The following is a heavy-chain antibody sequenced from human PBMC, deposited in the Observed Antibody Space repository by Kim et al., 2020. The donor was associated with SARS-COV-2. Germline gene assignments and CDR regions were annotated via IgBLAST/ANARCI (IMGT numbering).Heavy chain of an antibody. V-gene: IGHV3-23*01. J-gene: IGHJ5*02. D-gene: IGHD6-13*01. Sequence: YYEDSVKGRFTISKANSKTPLYLQMDSLRAEDTAVYYCAKDFRKGVAAAPWGQGTLVTVSS. CDR3: AKDFRKGVAAAP.